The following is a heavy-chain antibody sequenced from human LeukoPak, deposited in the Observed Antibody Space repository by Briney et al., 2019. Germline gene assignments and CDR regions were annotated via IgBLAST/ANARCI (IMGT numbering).Heavy chain of an antibody. J-gene: IGHJ4*02. CDR2: IWYDGSNK. D-gene: IGHD6-13*01. CDR3: ARDLTQLALFDY. V-gene: IGHV3-33*01. CDR1: GFTFSNYG. Sequence: GRSLRLSCAASGFTFSNYGMHWVRQAPGKGLEWVAVIWYDGSNKYYADSVKGRFTLSRDNSKNTLFLQMNSLRPEDTAVYFCARDLTQLALFDYWGQGTLVTVSS.